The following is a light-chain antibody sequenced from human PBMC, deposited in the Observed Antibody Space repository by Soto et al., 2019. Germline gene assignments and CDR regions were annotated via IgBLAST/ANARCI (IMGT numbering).Light chain of an antibody. J-gene: IGLJ2*01. CDR3: ETSNSDTRV. Sequence: QAVVTQSSSASASLGSSVKLTCTLSSGHSSYIIAWHQQQPGKAPRFLMKLEGSGTYDKASGVPDRFSGSSSGADRYLTISNLHFEDEADYYCETSNSDTRVFGGGTKLTVL. V-gene: IGLV4-60*02. CDR1: SGHSSYI. CDR2: LEGSGTY.